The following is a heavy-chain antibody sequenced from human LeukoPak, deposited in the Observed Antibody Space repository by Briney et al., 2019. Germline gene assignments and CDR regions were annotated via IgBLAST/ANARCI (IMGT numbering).Heavy chain of an antibody. V-gene: IGHV3-21*01. CDR3: ARDRPTGRSRGVVVQ. D-gene: IGHD2-15*01. CDR2: FSSGGTYI. Sequence: GGSLILSCAASGFTFDTYAMTWVRQAPGKGLEWVSSFSSGGTYIYYAESVRGRSTISRDNTKNFLYLQLSTLRVEDTAVYYCARDRPTGRSRGVVVQWGQGTLVTVSS. J-gene: IGHJ4*02. CDR1: GFTFDTYA.